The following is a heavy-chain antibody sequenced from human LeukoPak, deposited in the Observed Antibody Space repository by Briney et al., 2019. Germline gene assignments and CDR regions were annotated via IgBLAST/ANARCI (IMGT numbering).Heavy chain of an antibody. Sequence: SETLSLTCTVSGGSVGSAGYYWSWIRQPPGGGLEWIGYIYYIRNTNYNPSLKTRVTMSLGPSKNQFSLKLNSVTAADTAVYYCARTQSQSGSYRYYFGYWGQGTLVTVSS. V-gene: IGHV4-61*08. CDR2: IYYIRNT. J-gene: IGHJ4*02. D-gene: IGHD1-26*01. CDR1: GGSVGSAGYY. CDR3: ARTQSQSGSYRYYFGY.